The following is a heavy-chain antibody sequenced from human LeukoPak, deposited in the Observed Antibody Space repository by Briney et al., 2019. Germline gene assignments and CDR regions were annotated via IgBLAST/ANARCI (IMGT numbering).Heavy chain of an antibody. CDR1: GYSLSSNG. J-gene: IGHJ4*02. V-gene: IGHV1-18*01. D-gene: IGHD4-11*01. Sequence: GASVTVSCKASGYSLSSNGISWARQAPGQGLEWMGWISDYSGNTKYAQNFQDRVTFTTDRSTNTAYMELRSLRSDDTAVYYCAREGATDYYFDPWGQGTLVTVSS. CDR3: AREGATDYYFDP. CDR2: ISDYSGNT.